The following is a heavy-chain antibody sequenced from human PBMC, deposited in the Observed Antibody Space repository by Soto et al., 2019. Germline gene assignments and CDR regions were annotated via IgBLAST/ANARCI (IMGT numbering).Heavy chain of an antibody. Sequence: PSETLSLTCTVSGGSLSNYYWNWIRQPPGKGLEWIGFIYYRGITNYNPSLKSRVTISVDTSKNQFSLRLGSVTAADTAVYYCARREGGFGRFDYWGQGTLVTVSS. CDR1: GGSLSNYY. D-gene: IGHD3-10*01. CDR3: ARREGGFGRFDY. J-gene: IGHJ4*02. CDR2: IYYRGIT. V-gene: IGHV4-59*08.